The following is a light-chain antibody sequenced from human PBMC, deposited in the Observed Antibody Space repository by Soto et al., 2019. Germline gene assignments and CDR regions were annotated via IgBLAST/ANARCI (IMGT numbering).Light chain of an antibody. V-gene: IGKV3-20*01. CDR3: QQYGRSPA. Sequence: EIVLTQSPGTLSLSPGERATLSCRASQSVSSSYLAWYQQKPGQAPGLLIYGASSRATGIPDRFSGSGSGTDFTLTISRLEPEDFALYYCQQYGRSPAFGGGTKVEIK. CDR2: GAS. CDR1: QSVSSSY. J-gene: IGKJ4*01.